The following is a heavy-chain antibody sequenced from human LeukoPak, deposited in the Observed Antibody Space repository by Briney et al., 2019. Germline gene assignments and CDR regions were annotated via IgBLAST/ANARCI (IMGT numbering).Heavy chain of an antibody. CDR2: ISGSGGST. CDR1: GFTFTSYA. CDR3: AKRLRNFDMDV. Sequence: GGSLRLSCAASGFTFTSYAMNWVRQAPGKGLEWVSTISGSGGSTYCADAVKSRFTISRDNSKNTLYLQMNSLRAEDTAVYYCAKRLRNFDMDVWGQGTTVTVTS. J-gene: IGHJ6*02. V-gene: IGHV3-23*01.